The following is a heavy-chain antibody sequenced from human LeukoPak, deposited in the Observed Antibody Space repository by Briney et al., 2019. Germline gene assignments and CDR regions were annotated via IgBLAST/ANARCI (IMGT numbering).Heavy chain of an antibody. Sequence: SGGSLRLSCAASGFTFSNYNMNWVRQAPGKGLEWASSISYSSNYIYYADSVKGRFIISRDNAKNSLYLQMNSLRDEDTAVYYCARGVIYWGQGTLVTVSS. D-gene: IGHD2-21*01. CDR2: ISYSSNYI. CDR3: ARGVIY. J-gene: IGHJ4*02. V-gene: IGHV3-21*01. CDR1: GFTFSNYN.